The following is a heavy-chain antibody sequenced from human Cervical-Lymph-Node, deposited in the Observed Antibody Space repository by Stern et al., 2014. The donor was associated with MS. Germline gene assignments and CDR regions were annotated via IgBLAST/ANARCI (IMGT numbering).Heavy chain of an antibody. CDR2: IFPMFGSA. V-gene: IGHV1-69*01. CDR3: ARDVASGSSSWYLHWFDP. D-gene: IGHD6-13*01. CDR1: GGTFRNFG. J-gene: IGHJ5*02. Sequence: QVQLGESGAEVKKPGSSVKVSCKASGGTFRNFGISWVRQAPGQGLEWMGGIFPMFGSARYAQEFRGRGAFTAAGSTSPAYMELNSLTSGDTAVYYCARDVASGSSSWYLHWFDPWGQGTLVTVSS.